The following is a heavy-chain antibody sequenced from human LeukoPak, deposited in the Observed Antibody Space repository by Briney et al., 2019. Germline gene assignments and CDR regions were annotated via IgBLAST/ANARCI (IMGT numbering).Heavy chain of an antibody. D-gene: IGHD2-2*01. J-gene: IGHJ4*02. Sequence: PSETLSLTCTVSGDSISAYYGSWIRQPPGKGLEWIGYIYTSGTTNYNPSLKSRVTMSADTSKNQFSLKLDSVTAADTAVYYCARSRPAPKEFDHWGQGTLVAVSS. CDR3: ARSRPAPKEFDH. CDR2: IYTSGTT. V-gene: IGHV4-4*09. CDR1: GDSISAYY.